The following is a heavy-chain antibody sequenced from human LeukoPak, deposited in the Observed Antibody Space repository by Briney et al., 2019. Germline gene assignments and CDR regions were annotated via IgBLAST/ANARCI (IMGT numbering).Heavy chain of an antibody. D-gene: IGHD4-23*01. J-gene: IGHJ5*02. Sequence: GGSLRLSCAASGFTFSSYGMHWVRQAPGKGLEWVANIRQDGGYQHYVESVKGRFTISRDNAKNSLFLQMNSLRADDTAVYYCARLDGGNSGWFDPWGQGTLVTVSS. CDR1: GFTFSSYG. V-gene: IGHV3-7*01. CDR2: IRQDGGYQ. CDR3: ARLDGGNSGWFDP.